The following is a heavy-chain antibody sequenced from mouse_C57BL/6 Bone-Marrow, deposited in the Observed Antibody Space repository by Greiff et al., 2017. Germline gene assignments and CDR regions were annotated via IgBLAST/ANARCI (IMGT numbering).Heavy chain of an antibody. CDR1: GYTFTSYG. Sequence: VQLQQSGAELARPGASVKLSCKASGYTFTSYGISWVKQRTGQGLEWIGEIYPRSGNTYYNEKFKGKATLTADKSSSTAYMELRSLTSEDSAVYFCASSLSGTGGFDYWGQGTTLTVSS. D-gene: IGHD4-1*01. J-gene: IGHJ2*01. V-gene: IGHV1-81*01. CDR3: ASSLSGTGGFDY. CDR2: IYPRSGNT.